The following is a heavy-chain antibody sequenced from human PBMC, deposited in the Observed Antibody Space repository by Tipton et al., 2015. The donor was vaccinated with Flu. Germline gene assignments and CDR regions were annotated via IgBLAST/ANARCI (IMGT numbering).Heavy chain of an antibody. CDR3: ARSGPDSRGYYYYDYGMDV. Sequence: QLVQSGAEVKKPGASVKVSCKASGYSFTSYDINWVRQATGQGVEWLGWMNPNSGNIAYAQKFQGRVTMTRDTSISTAHMQLSSLQSADTAVYYCARSGPDSRGYYYYDYGMDVWGQGTTVTVSS. J-gene: IGHJ6*02. V-gene: IGHV1-8*01. CDR2: MNPNSGNI. D-gene: IGHD3-22*01. CDR1: GYSFTSYD.